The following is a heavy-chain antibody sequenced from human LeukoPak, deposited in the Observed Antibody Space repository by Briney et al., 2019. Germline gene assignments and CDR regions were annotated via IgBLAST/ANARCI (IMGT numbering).Heavy chain of an antibody. V-gene: IGHV3-7*01. J-gene: IGHJ4*02. CDR3: ARAGRSFDY. D-gene: IGHD4-17*01. CDR1: GFTFSSYW. CDR2: IKEDGSEK. Sequence: PGGSLRLSCAASGFTFSSYWMSWVRQAPGKGLEWVANIKEDGSEKFHVGSVRGRFTISRDNAKNSLYLQMNSLRAEDTAVYYCARAGRSFDYWGQGTLVTVSS.